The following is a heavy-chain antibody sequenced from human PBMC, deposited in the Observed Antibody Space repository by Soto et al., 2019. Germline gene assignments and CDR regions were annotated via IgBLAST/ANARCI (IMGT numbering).Heavy chain of an antibody. CDR2: IYHSGST. CDR3: AAGGGLPRYD. J-gene: IGHJ4*02. CDR1: GGSISSGGYS. V-gene: IGHV4-30-2*01. D-gene: IGHD5-12*01. Sequence: PSETLSLTCAVSGGSISSGGYSWSWIRQPPGKGLEWIGYIYHSGSTYYNPSLKSRVTISADRSKNQFSLKLSSVTAADTAVYYCAAGGGLPRYDWGQGTLVTVSS.